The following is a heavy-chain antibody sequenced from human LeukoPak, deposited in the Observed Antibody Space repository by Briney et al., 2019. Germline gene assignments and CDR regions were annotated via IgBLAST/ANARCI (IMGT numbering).Heavy chain of an antibody. CDR1: GYTFTSYG. V-gene: IGHV1-18*01. Sequence: VSVKVSCKASGYTFTSYGISWVRQAPGQGLEWMGWISAYNGNTNYAQKLQGRVTMTTDTSTSTAYMELRSLRSDDTAVYYCARARYYDFWSGWEIDYWGQGTLVTVSS. CDR3: ARARYYDFWSGWEIDY. D-gene: IGHD3-3*01. CDR2: ISAYNGNT. J-gene: IGHJ4*02.